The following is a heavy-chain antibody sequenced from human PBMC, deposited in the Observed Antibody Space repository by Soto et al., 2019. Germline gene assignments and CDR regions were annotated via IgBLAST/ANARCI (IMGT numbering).Heavy chain of an antibody. D-gene: IGHD2-15*01. CDR3: AREDTRDETTFDC. Sequence: PGGSLRLSCAASGFTFSSYGMHWVRQAPGKGLEGVAVIWYDGSNKYYADSVKGRFTISRDNSKNTLYLRMNSLRAEDTAVYYWAREDTRDETTFDCWGKGPRGTVAS. J-gene: IGHJ4*02. CDR1: GFTFSSYG. CDR2: IWYDGSNK. V-gene: IGHV3-33*01.